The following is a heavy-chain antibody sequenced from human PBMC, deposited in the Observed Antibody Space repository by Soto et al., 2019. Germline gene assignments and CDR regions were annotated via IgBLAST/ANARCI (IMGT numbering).Heavy chain of an antibody. CDR1: GFILSDY. Sequence: QVQLVESGGGLVKPGGSLRLSCAASGFILSDYMAWIRQAPGKGLEWVSYISYSGHIIHYADSVKGRFTISRDNVNNSLFLQMNSLRAEDTAVYYCARDYSNLGFDPWGQGTLVTVSS. J-gene: IGHJ5*02. V-gene: IGHV3-11*01. CDR3: ARDYSNLGFDP. CDR2: ISYSGHII. D-gene: IGHD4-4*01.